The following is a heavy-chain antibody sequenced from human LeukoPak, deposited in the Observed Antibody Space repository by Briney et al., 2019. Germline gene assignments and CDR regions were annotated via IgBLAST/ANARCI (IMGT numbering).Heavy chain of an antibody. J-gene: IGHJ4*02. CDR3: AVLEYYYDSSGYYSAEPAVDY. V-gene: IGHV1-18*01. CDR1: GYIFTNYG. Sequence: ASVKVSCKTSGYIFTNYGVSWVRQAPGQGLEWMGWINVYNGHTIYVQEFQGRVTLTTDTSTSTVYMELSSLRSEDTAVYYCAVLEYYYDSSGYYSAEPAVDYWGQGTLVTVSS. CDR2: INVYNGHT. D-gene: IGHD3-22*01.